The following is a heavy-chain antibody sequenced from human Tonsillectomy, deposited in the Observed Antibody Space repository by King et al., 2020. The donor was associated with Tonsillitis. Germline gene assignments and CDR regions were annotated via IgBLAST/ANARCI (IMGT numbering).Heavy chain of an antibody. D-gene: IGHD6-19*01. Sequence: VQLVESGGGLVQPGGSLKLSCAASEFTFSSSWMTWVRQAPGKGLQWVATIKPDGSEKYYADSVEGRFTVSRDNAKNSLDLQMNSLRSEDTALYYCARDQAYTSFDYWGQGTLVSVSS. CDR1: EFTFSSSW. V-gene: IGHV3-7*04. J-gene: IGHJ4*02. CDR3: ARDQAYTSFDY. CDR2: IKPDGSEK.